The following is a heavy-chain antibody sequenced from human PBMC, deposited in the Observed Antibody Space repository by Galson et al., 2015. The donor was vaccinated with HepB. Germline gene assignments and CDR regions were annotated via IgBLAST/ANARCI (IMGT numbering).Heavy chain of an antibody. V-gene: IGHV1-69*13. D-gene: IGHD4-11*01. Sequence: SVKVSCKASGGTFSSYAISWVRQAPGQGLEWMGGIIPIFGTANYAQKFQGRVTITADESTSTAYMELSSLRSEDTAVYYCARASLSDTVTVGAGGFDIWGQGTMVTVSS. CDR2: IIPIFGTA. CDR1: GGTFSSYA. J-gene: IGHJ3*02. CDR3: ARASLSDTVTVGAGGFDI.